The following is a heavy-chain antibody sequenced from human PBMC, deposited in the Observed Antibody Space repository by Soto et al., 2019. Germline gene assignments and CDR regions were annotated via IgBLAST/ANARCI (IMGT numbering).Heavy chain of an antibody. Sequence: SVKVSCKASGGTFSSYAISWVRQAPGQGLEWMGGIIPIFGTANYAQKFQGRVTITADESTSTAYMELSSLRSEDTAVYYCARLIIAVAGHYYYYGMDVWGQGPTVTVSS. D-gene: IGHD6-19*01. J-gene: IGHJ6*02. CDR3: ARLIIAVAGHYYYYGMDV. CDR2: IIPIFGTA. CDR1: GGTFSSYA. V-gene: IGHV1-69*13.